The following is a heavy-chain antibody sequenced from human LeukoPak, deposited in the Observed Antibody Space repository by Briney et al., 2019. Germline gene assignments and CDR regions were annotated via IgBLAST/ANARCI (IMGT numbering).Heavy chain of an antibody. D-gene: IGHD1/OR15-1a*01. J-gene: IGHJ4*02. Sequence: GASGKVSCKASGYTCTSYAIHWVRQAAGQRLEWMGWISASNGNTKYSQNFQGRVTFISNTSATTAFMELSSLRSEDAAVYYCARDSGSWNNDYWGQGTLVTVSS. CDR1: GYTCTSYA. V-gene: IGHV1-3*01. CDR3: ARDSGSWNNDY. CDR2: ISASNGNT.